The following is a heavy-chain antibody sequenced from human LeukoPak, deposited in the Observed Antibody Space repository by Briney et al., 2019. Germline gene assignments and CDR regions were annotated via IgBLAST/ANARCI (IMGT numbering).Heavy chain of an antibody. CDR1: GFTFSSYA. Sequence: AGGSLRLSCSASGFTFSSYAMHWVRQAPGKGLEYVSAISSNGGSTYYADSVKDRFTISRDNSKNTLYLQMSSLRAEDTAVYYCVKDLVGSMVRGVIITSPFDYWGQGTLVTVSS. CDR3: VKDLVGSMVRGVIITSPFDY. V-gene: IGHV3-64D*06. CDR2: ISSNGGST. D-gene: IGHD3-10*01. J-gene: IGHJ4*02.